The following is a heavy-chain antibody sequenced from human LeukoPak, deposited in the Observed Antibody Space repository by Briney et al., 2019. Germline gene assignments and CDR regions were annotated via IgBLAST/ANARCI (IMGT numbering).Heavy chain of an antibody. CDR3: ASQLGNYYDSSGYYSTGAFDI. Sequence: SGTLSLTCAVSGGSISSSNWWSWVRQPPGKGLEWIGEIYHSGSTNYNPSLKSRVTISVDKSENQFSLKLSSVTAADTAVYYCASQLGNYYDSSGYYSTGAFDIWGQGTMVTVSS. CDR1: GGSISSSNW. D-gene: IGHD3-22*01. CDR2: IYHSGST. J-gene: IGHJ3*02. V-gene: IGHV4-4*02.